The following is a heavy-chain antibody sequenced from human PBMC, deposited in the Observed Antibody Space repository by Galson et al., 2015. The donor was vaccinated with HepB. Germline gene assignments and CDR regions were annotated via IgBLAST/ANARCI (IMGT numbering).Heavy chain of an antibody. Sequence: SLRLSCAASGFTFSTYAMSWVRQAPGKGLEWVSGISGSGASTYYADSVKGRFTISRDNSRNRVYLQMNSPRAEDTGKYAWVKDSNKQWPRFFNYWGQGTPVTVFS. V-gene: IGHV3-23*01. J-gene: IGHJ4*02. CDR2: ISGSGAST. CDR1: GFTFSTYA. CDR3: VKDSNKQWPRFFNY. D-gene: IGHD5-12*01.